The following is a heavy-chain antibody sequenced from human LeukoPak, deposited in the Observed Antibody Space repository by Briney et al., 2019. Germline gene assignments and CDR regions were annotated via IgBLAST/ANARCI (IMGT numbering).Heavy chain of an antibody. CDR2: MNPNSGNT. V-gene: IGHV1-8*03. J-gene: IGHJ6*03. CDR3: ARARRGDDFWSGYYYYNYMDV. Sequence: GASVKVSCKASGYTFTSYDINWVRQATGQGLEWMGWMNPNSGNTGYAQKFQGRVTITRNTSISTAYMELSSLRSEDTAVYYCARARRGDDFWSGYYYYNYMDVWGKGTTVTVSS. CDR1: GYTFTSYD. D-gene: IGHD3-3*01.